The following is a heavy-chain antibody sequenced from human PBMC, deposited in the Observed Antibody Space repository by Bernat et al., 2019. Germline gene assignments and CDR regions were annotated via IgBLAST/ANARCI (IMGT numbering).Heavy chain of an antibody. Sequence: QVQLQESGPGLVKPSETLSLTCTVSGGSISSYYWSWIRQPPGKGLEWIGYIYYSGSTNYNPSLKSRVTISVDTSKNQFSLKLSSVTAADTAVYYCATSQGYCSGGSCYFRWYFDLWGRGTLVTVSS. D-gene: IGHD2-15*01. J-gene: IGHJ2*01. CDR2: IYYSGST. CDR1: GGSISSYY. CDR3: ATSQGYCSGGSCYFRWYFDL. V-gene: IGHV4-59*01.